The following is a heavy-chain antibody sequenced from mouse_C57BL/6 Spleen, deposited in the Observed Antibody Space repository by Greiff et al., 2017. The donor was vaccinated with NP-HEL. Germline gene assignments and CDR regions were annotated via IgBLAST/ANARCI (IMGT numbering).Heavy chain of an antibody. CDR2: ISDGGSYT. V-gene: IGHV5-4*01. J-gene: IGHJ1*03. CDR1: GFTFSSYA. CDR3: ARDRVNWYFDV. Sequence: DVKLVESGGGLVKPGGSLKLSCAASGFTFSSYAMPWVRQTPEKRLEWVATISDGGSYTNYPDNVKGRFTIPRANAKNNLYLQMSHLKSEDTDMYYCARDRVNWYFDVWGTGTSVTVSS. D-gene: IGHD3-1*01.